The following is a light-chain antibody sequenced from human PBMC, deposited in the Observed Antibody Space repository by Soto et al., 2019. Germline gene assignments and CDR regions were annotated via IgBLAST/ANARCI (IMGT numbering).Light chain of an antibody. CDR2: EVT. Sequence: QSVLTQPPSASGSPGQSVTISCTGTSSDVCGYNYVSWYQQYPGRAPKFMIYEVTKRPSGVPDRFSGSKSGNTASLTVSGLQAEDEADYYCSSYAASNNFYFVFGGGTQLTVL. J-gene: IGLJ3*02. CDR3: SSYAASNNFYFV. V-gene: IGLV2-8*01. CDR1: SSDVCGYNY.